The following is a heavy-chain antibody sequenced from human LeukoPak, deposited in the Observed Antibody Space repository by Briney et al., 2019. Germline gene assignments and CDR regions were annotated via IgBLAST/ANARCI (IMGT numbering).Heavy chain of an antibody. Sequence: GGSLRLSCAASGFTFTNYAMSWVRQAPGKGLEWVSVISGSGGSTYYADSVKGRFTISRDNSKNTLYLQMNSLRAEDTAAYYCAKRGYDSSGYYGYFDYWGQGILVTVSS. D-gene: IGHD3-22*01. CDR3: AKRGYDSSGYYGYFDY. J-gene: IGHJ4*02. V-gene: IGHV3-23*01. CDR1: GFTFTNYA. CDR2: ISGSGGST.